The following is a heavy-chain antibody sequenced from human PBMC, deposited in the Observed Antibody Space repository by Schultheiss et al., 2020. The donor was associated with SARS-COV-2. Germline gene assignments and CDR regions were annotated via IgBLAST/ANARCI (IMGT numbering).Heavy chain of an antibody. CDR1: GFTFGNYA. CDR2: ISSSGTGM. J-gene: IGHJ6*02. D-gene: IGHD3-3*01. CDR3: AREGSGYYYYYAMDV. V-gene: IGHV3-48*03. Sequence: GGSLRLSCVVSGFTFGNYAMHWVRQAPGKGLEWVSYISSSGTGMYYADSVKGRFTISRDNAKNSLYLQMNSLRAVDTAVYYCAREGSGYYYYYAMDVWGQGTTVTVSS.